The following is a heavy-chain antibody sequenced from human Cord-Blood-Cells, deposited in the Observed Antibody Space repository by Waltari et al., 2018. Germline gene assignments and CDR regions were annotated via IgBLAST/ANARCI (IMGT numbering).Heavy chain of an antibody. CDR3: ARGGSLGIINSLSWYFDL. J-gene: IGHJ2*01. V-gene: IGHV1-2*02. Sequence: QVQLVPSGAEVKKPGASVKVSCKASGYTFTGYYMHWVRQAPGQGLEWMGWINPNSGGTNYAQKFQGRVTMTRDTSISTAYMELSRLRSDDTAVYYCARGGSLGIINSLSWYFDLWGRGTLVTVSS. CDR2: INPNSGGT. CDR1: GYTFTGYY. D-gene: IGHD3-16*01.